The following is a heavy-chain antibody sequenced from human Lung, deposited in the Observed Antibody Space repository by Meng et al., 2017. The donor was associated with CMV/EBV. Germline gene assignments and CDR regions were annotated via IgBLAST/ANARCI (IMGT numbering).Heavy chain of an antibody. CDR1: GYTFTGYY. J-gene: IGHJ5*02. D-gene: IGHD2-2*02. CDR2: INPNSGGT. Sequence: ASVXVSXXASGYTFTGYYMHWVRQAPGQGLEWMGWINPNSGGTNYAQKFQGRVTMTRDTSISTAYMELSRLRSDDMAVYYCASGGYCSSTSCYRGWFDPWGQGXLVTVSS. CDR3: ASGGYCSSTSCYRGWFDP. V-gene: IGHV1-2*02.